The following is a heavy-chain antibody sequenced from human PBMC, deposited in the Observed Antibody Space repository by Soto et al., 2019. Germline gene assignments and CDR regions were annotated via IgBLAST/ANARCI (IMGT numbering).Heavy chain of an antibody. V-gene: IGHV1-69*04. Sequence: ASVKVSCKASGYTFTTYGISWVRQAPGQGLEWMGRTIPILDVADYAQDFQGRVTITADKSTSTAYMELTSLTSKDTAVYYCARDSPIGSTYSGYDAIDSWGQGTLVTVSS. D-gene: IGHD5-12*01. CDR3: ARDSPIGSTYSGYDAIDS. CDR2: TIPILDVA. CDR1: GYTFTTYG. J-gene: IGHJ4*02.